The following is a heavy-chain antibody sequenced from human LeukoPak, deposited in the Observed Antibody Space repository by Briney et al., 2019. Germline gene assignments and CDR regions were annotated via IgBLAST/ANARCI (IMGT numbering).Heavy chain of an antibody. D-gene: IGHD2-15*01. CDR1: GFTFSNYA. V-gene: IGHV3-23*01. CDR3: AKGRGYCTGGSCYSDY. CDR2: ISGSDGST. Sequence: PGGSLRLSCTASGFTFSNYAMNWVRQAPGQGLEWVSTISGSDGSTYYADSVKGRFTISRDNSKNTLYLQMNSLRVEDTAIYYCAKGRGYCTGGSCYSDYWGQGTLVTVSS. J-gene: IGHJ4*02.